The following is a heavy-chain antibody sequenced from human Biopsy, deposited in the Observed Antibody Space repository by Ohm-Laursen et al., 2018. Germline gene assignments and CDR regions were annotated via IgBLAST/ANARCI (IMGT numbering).Heavy chain of an antibody. J-gene: IGHJ4*02. CDR3: ARLGSGDYFPTFFDF. V-gene: IGHV4-31*03. Sequence: SQTLSLTCTVSGGPIIGGRYYWNWIRHHPGKGLEWIGNIFYSANTYYNPSLKSRVTISVDTSKNQFSLKLSSVTAADTAVYYCARLGSGDYFPTFFDFWGQGALVTVSP. CDR2: IFYSANT. D-gene: IGHD5-12*01. CDR1: GGPIIGGRYY.